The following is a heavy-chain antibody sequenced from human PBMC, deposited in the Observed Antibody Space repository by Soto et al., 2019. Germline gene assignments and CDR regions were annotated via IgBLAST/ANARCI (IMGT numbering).Heavy chain of an antibody. D-gene: IGHD6-19*01. CDR3: TTWAGSFGWYPLDS. J-gene: IGHJ4*02. V-gene: IGHV3-15*07. CDR1: GFTFTNVW. CDR2: IKDKTEGEAT. Sequence: EVLLVESGGGLVKPGGSLRLSCAASGFTFTNVWMNWVRQAPGKGLEWVGRIKDKTEGEATDYAAPVKGRFSISRGDLKNTLNLQMNSLKTDDTAVYYCTTWAGSFGWYPLDSWGQGTLVTVSS.